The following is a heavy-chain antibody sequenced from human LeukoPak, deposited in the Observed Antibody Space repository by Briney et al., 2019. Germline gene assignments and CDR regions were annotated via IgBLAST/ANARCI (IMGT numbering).Heavy chain of an antibody. J-gene: IGHJ4*02. D-gene: IGHD3-10*01. CDR3: ARDSERFGESAKSEYYFDY. V-gene: IGHV3-7*03. Sequence: GGSLRLSCEGSAFIFSGHWMNWVRQTPGKGLEWVASIKEDGSERQYVDSVKGRFSISRDNTKGSLFLQLNSLRAEDTAVYYCARDSERFGESAKSEYYFDYWGQGTLVTVSS. CDR2: IKEDGSER. CDR1: AFIFSGHW.